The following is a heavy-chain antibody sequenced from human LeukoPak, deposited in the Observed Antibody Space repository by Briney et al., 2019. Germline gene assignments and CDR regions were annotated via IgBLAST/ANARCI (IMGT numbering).Heavy chain of an antibody. J-gene: IGHJ4*02. D-gene: IGHD3-10*01. CDR1: GFTVSSNY. V-gene: IGHV3-66*02. CDR3: ARDHIILRGSGSYYIDY. Sequence: GGSLRLSCAASGFTVSSNYMSWVRQAPGKGLEWVSVIYSGGSTYYADSVKGRFTISRDNSKNTLYLQMNSLRAEDTAVYYCARDHIILRGSGSYYIDYWGQGTLVIVSS. CDR2: IYSGGST.